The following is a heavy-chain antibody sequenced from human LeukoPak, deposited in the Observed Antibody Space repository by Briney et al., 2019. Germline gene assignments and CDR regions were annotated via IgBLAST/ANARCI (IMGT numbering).Heavy chain of an antibody. CDR1: GFTFSSYG. J-gene: IGHJ4*02. CDR2: IWDDGGTK. D-gene: IGHD1-26*01. Sequence: GRSLRLSCVVSGFTFSSYGMHWVRQAPGKGLEWVAVIWDDGGTKYYSDSVKGRFTISRDNSKSTLYLEMNSLRVEDTAVYYCARASGSRVGLDYWGQGTLVTVSS. V-gene: IGHV3-33*01. CDR3: ARASGSRVGLDY.